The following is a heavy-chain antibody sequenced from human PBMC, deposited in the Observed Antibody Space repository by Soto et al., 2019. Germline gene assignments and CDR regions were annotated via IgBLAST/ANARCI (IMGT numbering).Heavy chain of an antibody. D-gene: IGHD3-10*01. J-gene: IGHJ6*02. Sequence: VGSLRLSCVASGFTFTTHAMSWVRQSPGKGLEWVSTFSGSGGNIYYAEAVKGRLTISRDDSKNTLYLQMNSLRVEDTAVYYCAKDPPWTVGPLAMDVWGQGTTVTVSS. CDR1: GFTFTTHA. V-gene: IGHV3-23*01. CDR2: FSGSGGNI. CDR3: AKDPPWTVGPLAMDV.